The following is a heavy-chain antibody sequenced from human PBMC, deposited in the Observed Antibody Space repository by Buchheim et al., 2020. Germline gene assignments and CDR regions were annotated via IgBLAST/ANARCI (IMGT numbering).Heavy chain of an antibody. D-gene: IGHD3-16*01. J-gene: IGHJ6*02. Sequence: QVQLVQSGAEVKKPGSSVKVSCKASGGTFSSYAISWVRQAPGQGLEWMGRIIPILGIANYAHMYQGRVTITADKSTSPAYMELSSLRSEDTAVYYCARLRGPYYYYGMDVWGQGTT. V-gene: IGHV1-69*04. CDR2: IIPILGIA. CDR3: ARLRGPYYYYGMDV. CDR1: GGTFSSYA.